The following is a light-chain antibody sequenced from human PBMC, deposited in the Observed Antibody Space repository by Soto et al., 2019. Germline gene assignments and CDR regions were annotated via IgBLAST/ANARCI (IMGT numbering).Light chain of an antibody. CDR1: HSIGDW. CDR2: KAS. CDR3: QQYNGYSYT. V-gene: IGKV1-5*03. Sequence: DIQMTQSPSTMSASVGDRVTITCRASHSIGDWLAWYQQKPGKAPKLVIYKASNLEKGVPSRFSASGSGTEFTLTISSLQPDDFATYFCQQYNGYSYTFGPGTKLEIK. J-gene: IGKJ2*01.